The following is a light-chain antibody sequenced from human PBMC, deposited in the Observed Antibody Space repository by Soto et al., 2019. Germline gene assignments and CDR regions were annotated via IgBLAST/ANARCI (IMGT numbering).Light chain of an antibody. CDR1: SSDVGHYNY. CDR2: EVS. J-gene: IGLJ1*01. V-gene: IGLV2-8*01. CDR3: SSYAGGNRV. Sequence: QSALTQPPSASGSPGQSVTISCTGISSDVGHYNYVSWYQQHPDKAPKLMIYEVSKRPSGVPDRFSGSKSGNTASLTVSRLQAEDEADYYCSSYAGGNRVFGTGTKVTVL.